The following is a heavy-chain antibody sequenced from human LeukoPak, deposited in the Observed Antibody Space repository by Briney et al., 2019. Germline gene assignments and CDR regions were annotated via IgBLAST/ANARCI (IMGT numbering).Heavy chain of an antibody. V-gene: IGHV3-23*01. CDR3: AKVGTIFGVSHFDY. J-gene: IGHJ4*02. D-gene: IGHD3-3*01. CDR1: GFTFSNFA. CDR2: ISGNGAGT. Sequence: GGSLRLSCAASGFTFSNFAMTCVRQAPGKGLEWVAAISGNGAGTYYADSVKGRFTISRDNSKNTLYLQMNSLRAEDTAVYYCAKVGTIFGVSHFDYWGQGTLVTVSS.